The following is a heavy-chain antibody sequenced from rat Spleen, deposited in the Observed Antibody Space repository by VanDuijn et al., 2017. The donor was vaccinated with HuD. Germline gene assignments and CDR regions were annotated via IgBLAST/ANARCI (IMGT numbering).Heavy chain of an antibody. D-gene: IGHD1-11*01. Sequence: EVQLVESGGGLVQPGRSLKLSCAASGFTFSDYYMAWVRQAPTKGLEWVASITDSGGTPYYAGSVKGRFTISRDNAKSTLYLQMDSLRSEDTATYYCARHSDGGYSPYWYFDFWGPGTMVTVSS. CDR2: ITDSGGTP. CDR3: ARHSDGGYSPYWYFDF. V-gene: IGHV5-25*01. J-gene: IGHJ1*01. CDR1: GFTFSDYY.